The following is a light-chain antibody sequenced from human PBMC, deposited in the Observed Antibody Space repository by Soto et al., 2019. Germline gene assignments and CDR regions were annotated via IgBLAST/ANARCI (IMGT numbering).Light chain of an antibody. Sequence: QSVLTQPASVSGSPGQSITISCTGTSDNVGRFSFVSWYQQHPGNAPKLLIYELTKRPSGISDRFSGSKSGNTASLTISGLQAEDEADYYCSSYETTSRRLFGTGTKLTVL. J-gene: IGLJ1*01. CDR2: ELT. CDR1: SDNVGRFSF. CDR3: SSYETTSRRL. V-gene: IGLV2-14*01.